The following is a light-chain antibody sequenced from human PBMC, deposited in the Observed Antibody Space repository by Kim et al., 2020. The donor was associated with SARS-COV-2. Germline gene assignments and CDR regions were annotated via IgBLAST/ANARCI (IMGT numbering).Light chain of an antibody. V-gene: IGKV3-15*01. Sequence: EIVMTQSPATLSMSPGETATLTCRASESVGTNLAWYQQRPGQAPRLLINIASSRATGVPARFSGTALGSEYTLTITSLQPEDFADYYCQQYKKWPRTFGQGTKVDIK. CDR2: IAS. CDR1: ESVGTN. CDR3: QQYKKWPRT. J-gene: IGKJ1*01.